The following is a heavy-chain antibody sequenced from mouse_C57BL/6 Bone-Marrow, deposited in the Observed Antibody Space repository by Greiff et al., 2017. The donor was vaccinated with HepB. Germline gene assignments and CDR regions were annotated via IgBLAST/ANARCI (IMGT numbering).Heavy chain of an antibody. D-gene: IGHD1-1*01. J-gene: IGHJ1*03. Sequence: QVQLQQSGPGLVQPSQSLSITCTVSGFSLTSYGVHWVRQSPGKGLEWLGVIWSGGSTDYNAAFISRLSISKDNSKSQVFFKMNSLQADDTAIYYCARNYYYGSSSYWYFDVWGTGTTVTVSS. CDR3: ARNYYYGSSSYWYFDV. CDR2: IWSGGST. CDR1: GFSLTSYG. V-gene: IGHV2-2*01.